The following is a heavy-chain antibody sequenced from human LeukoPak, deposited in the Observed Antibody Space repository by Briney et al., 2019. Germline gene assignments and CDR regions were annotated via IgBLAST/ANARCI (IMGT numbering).Heavy chain of an antibody. Sequence: GRSLRLSCAASGFTFSSYGMHWVRRAPGKGLEWVAVIWYDGSNKYYADSVKGRFTISRDNSKNTLYLQMNGLRGEDTAVYYCAREQIYYYDSSGVTPLDYWGQGTLVTVSS. V-gene: IGHV3-33*01. D-gene: IGHD3-22*01. CDR1: GFTFSSYG. CDR3: AREQIYYYDSSGVTPLDY. J-gene: IGHJ4*02. CDR2: IWYDGSNK.